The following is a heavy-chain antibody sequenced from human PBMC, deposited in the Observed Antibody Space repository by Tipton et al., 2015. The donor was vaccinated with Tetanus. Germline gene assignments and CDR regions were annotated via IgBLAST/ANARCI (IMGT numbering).Heavy chain of an antibody. CDR1: GFTFSSYG. V-gene: IGHV3-33*01. D-gene: IGHD3-10*01. CDR2: IWYDGSNK. J-gene: IGHJ6*02. Sequence: QLVQSGGGVVQPGRSLRLSCAASGFTFSSYGMHWVRQAPGKGLEWVAVIWYDGSNKYYADSVKGRFTISRDNSKNTLYLQMNSLRAEDTAVYYCARSGSGTNYYYYGMDVWGQGTTVTASS. CDR3: ARSGSGTNYYYYGMDV.